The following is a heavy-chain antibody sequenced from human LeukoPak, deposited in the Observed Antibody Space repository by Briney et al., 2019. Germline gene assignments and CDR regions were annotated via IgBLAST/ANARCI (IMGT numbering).Heavy chain of an antibody. Sequence: EPSETLSLTCTVSGGSISSYYWSWIRQPPGKGLEWIGYIYYSGSTNYNPSLKSRVTISVDTSKNQFSLKLSSVTAADTAVYYCARMYHYYYGMDVWGQGTTVTVSS. CDR3: ARMYHYYYGMDV. J-gene: IGHJ6*02. CDR2: IYYSGST. V-gene: IGHV4-59*01. CDR1: GGSISSYY.